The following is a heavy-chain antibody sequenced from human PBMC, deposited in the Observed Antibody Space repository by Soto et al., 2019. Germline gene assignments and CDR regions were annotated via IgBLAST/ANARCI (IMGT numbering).Heavy chain of an antibody. CDR2: ITGRGDTT. CDR1: GFTFSSWA. J-gene: IGHJ4*02. CDR3: AKGTGSSAAGSV. V-gene: IGHV3-23*01. Sequence: EVQLLESGGGLVQPGGSLRLSCAASGFTFSSWAMNWVRQAPGKVPEWVSGITGRGDTTYYADSVKGRFTISRDNSKNTLYLQMNSLRADDTAVFYCAKGTGSSAAGSVWGQGTLVTVSS. D-gene: IGHD6-13*01.